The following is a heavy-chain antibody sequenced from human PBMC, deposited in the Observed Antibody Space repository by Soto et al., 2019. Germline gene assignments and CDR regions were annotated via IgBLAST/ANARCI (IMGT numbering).Heavy chain of an antibody. Sequence: PSETLSLTCAVYGGSFSGYYWSWIRQPPGKGLEWIGEINHSGSTNYNPSLKSRVTISVDTSKNQFSLKLSSVTAADTAVYYCARGGYCSGGSCYTPASAYYYYYGMDVWGQGTTVTVSS. CDR1: GGSFSGYY. V-gene: IGHV4-34*01. CDR2: INHSGST. CDR3: ARGGYCSGGSCYTPASAYYYYYGMDV. D-gene: IGHD2-15*01. J-gene: IGHJ6*02.